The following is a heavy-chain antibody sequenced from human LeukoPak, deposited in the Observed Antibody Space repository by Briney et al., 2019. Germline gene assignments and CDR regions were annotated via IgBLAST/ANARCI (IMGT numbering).Heavy chain of an antibody. V-gene: IGHV4-61*02. D-gene: IGHD3-3*01. J-gene: IGHJ4*02. CDR1: GGSISSGTYY. CDR3: ASYPFGAGPYYFDY. Sequence: SETLSLTCTVSGGSISSGTYYWSWLRQPAGKALEWIGRIFTSGTTGTTDYNPSLKSRVAISVDTSKNQFSLKLSSVTAADTAVYYCASYPFGAGPYYFDYWGQGTLVTVSS. CDR2: IFTSGTT.